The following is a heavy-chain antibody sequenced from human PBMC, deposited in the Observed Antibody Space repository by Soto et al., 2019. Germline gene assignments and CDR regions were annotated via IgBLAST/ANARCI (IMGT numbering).Heavy chain of an antibody. V-gene: IGHV1-2*04. D-gene: IGHD6-13*01. Sequence: QVQLVQSGAEVKKPGASVKVSCKASGYTFTGYYMHWVRQAPGQGLEWMGWINPNSGGTNYAQKFQGWVKMTRDTSMSTAYMELSRLRSDDTAVYYCARELCDSSSCYWDFDLWGRGTLVTVSS. CDR1: GYTFTGYY. CDR3: ARELCDSSSCYWDFDL. J-gene: IGHJ2*01. CDR2: INPNSGGT.